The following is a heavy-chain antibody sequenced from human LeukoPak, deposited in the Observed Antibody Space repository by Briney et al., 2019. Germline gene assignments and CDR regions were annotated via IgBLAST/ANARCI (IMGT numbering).Heavy chain of an antibody. D-gene: IGHD4-17*01. V-gene: IGHV3-53*01. Sequence: PGGSLRLSCAVSGFTVTDNYMSWVRQAPGKGLQWVSVIYPDGRTYYADSVKGRFTISRDISRNTLSLQMNSLRPDDTAVHYCARTNPVYGDYDYWGQGTLVTVSS. CDR1: GFTVTDNY. CDR2: IYPDGRT. J-gene: IGHJ4*02. CDR3: ARTNPVYGDYDY.